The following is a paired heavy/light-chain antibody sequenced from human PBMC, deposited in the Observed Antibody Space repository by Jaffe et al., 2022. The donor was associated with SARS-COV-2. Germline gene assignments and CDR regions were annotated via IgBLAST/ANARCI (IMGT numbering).Heavy chain of an antibody. V-gene: IGHV3-74*01. CDR2: GDGSDT. CDR1: GFTFSGHW. D-gene: IGHD1-20*01. J-gene: IGHJ6*02. CDR3: ARGRYYGMDV. Sequence: EVQLVESGGGLVQPGGSLRLSCAASGFTFSGHWMHWVRQAPGKGLVWVSGDGSDTTYADSVKGRFTISRDSAKNTLYLQMSRLRAEDTAVYYCARGRYYGMDVWGQGTTVTVSS.
Light chain of an antibody. CDR2: EVN. Sequence: QSALTQPASVSGSPGQSITISCTGTSSDVGGYNYVSWYQQHPGKAPKLMIYEVNNRPSGVPDRFSGSRSGSTASLTISGLQAEDEADYYCSSYMSSNIWLFGGGTKLTVL. V-gene: IGLV2-14*01. CDR3: SSYMSSNIWL. J-gene: IGLJ3*02. CDR1: SSDVGGYNY.